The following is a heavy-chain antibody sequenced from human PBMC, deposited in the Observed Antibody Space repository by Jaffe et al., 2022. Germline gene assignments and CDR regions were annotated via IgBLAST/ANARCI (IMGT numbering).Heavy chain of an antibody. CDR3: AKTMVRFNWYFDL. V-gene: IGHV4-39*01. D-gene: IGHD3-3*01. Sequence: QLQLQESGPGLVKPSETLSLTCTVSGGSISSSSYYWGWIRQPPGKGLEWIGSIYYSGSTSYNPSLKSRVTISVDTSKNQFSLKLSSVTAADTAVYYCAKTMVRFNWYFDLWGRGTLVTVSS. CDR2: IYYSGST. J-gene: IGHJ2*01. CDR1: GGSISSSSYY.